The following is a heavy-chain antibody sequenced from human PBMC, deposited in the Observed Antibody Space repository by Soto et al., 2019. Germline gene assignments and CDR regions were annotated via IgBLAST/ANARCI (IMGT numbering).Heavy chain of an antibody. CDR3: AASSSVAAAGYFKL. J-gene: IGHJ4*02. CDR1: GDLFNNYA. V-gene: IGHV1-69*01. CDR2: ISPLFSTT. Sequence: QVQLEQSGAEVREPGSSVKVSCKASGDLFNNYAFNWVRQAPGQGLEWMGRISPLFSTTNYAQKFQGRVTIGADELTTTVFLELNNLETEDTGMYFCAASSSVAAAGYFKLWGQGTLVTVSP. D-gene: IGHD6-13*01.